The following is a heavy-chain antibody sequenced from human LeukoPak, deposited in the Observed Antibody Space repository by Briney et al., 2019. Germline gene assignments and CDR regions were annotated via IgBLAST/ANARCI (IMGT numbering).Heavy chain of an antibody. Sequence: EASVKVSCKASGGTFSSYAISWVRQAPGQGLEWMGGIIPIFGTANYAQKFQGRVTITADESTSTAYMELSSLRSEDTAVYYCARDFVVVTSHYYYGMDVWGQGTTVTVSS. CDR2: IIPIFGTA. CDR3: ARDFVVVTSHYYYGMDV. D-gene: IGHD2-21*02. J-gene: IGHJ6*02. CDR1: GGTFSSYA. V-gene: IGHV1-69*01.